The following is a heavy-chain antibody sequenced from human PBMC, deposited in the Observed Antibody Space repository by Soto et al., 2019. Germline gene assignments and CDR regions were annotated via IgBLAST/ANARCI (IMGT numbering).Heavy chain of an antibody. CDR2: IYWNADT. CDR1: GFSLNTPGEG. J-gene: IGHJ4*02. D-gene: IGHD2-2*01. V-gene: IGHV2-5*01. Sequence: QITWKESAPMLVKPTQNLTLTCTFSGFSLNTPGEGVGWIRQPPGKALEWLALIYWNADTGYSPSLESRLTITKDTSKNQVVLTMTNMDPVDTATYYCAHGRYVTSFILDYWGQGTLVTVSS. CDR3: AHGRYVTSFILDY.